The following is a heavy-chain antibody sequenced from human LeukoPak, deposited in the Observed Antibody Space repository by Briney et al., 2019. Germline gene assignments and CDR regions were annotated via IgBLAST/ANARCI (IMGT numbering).Heavy chain of an antibody. CDR1: GGTFSSYA. CDR3: ASLSVGATTADY. CDR2: IIPIFGTA. D-gene: IGHD1-26*01. V-gene: IGHV1-69*05. Sequence: ASVKVSCKASGGTFSSYAISRVRQAPGQGLEWMGGIIPIFGTANYAQKFQGRVTITTDESTSTAYMELSSLRSEDTAVYYCASLSVGATTADYWGQGTLVTVSS. J-gene: IGHJ4*02.